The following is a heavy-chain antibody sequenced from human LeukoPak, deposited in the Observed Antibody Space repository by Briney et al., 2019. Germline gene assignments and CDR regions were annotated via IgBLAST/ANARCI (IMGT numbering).Heavy chain of an antibody. Sequence: SETLSLTCTVSGGSISSYYWNWIRQPAGNGLEWIGRIYTSGSTNYNPSLKSRVTMSVDTSKNQFSLKLSSVTAADTAVYYCARESVGHSSSCCFDWGQGTLVTVSS. CDR1: GGSISSYY. J-gene: IGHJ4*02. V-gene: IGHV4-4*07. D-gene: IGHD6-13*01. CDR2: IYTSGST. CDR3: ARESVGHSSSCCFD.